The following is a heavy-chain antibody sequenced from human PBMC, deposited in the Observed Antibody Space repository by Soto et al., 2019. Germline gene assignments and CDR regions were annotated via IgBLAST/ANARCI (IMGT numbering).Heavy chain of an antibody. CDR3: AHRQGVLRFLEWLPYF. J-gene: IGHJ4*02. CDR2: IYWDDDK. V-gene: IGHV2-5*02. CDR1: GFSLTTSGVG. D-gene: IGHD3-3*01. Sequence: QITLKESGPALVNPTQTLTLTCTFSGFSLTTSGVGVGWIRQPPGKALEWLALIYWDDDKRYSPSLKSRLTITQDTSKSQVVLTMTNMDPVDTATFYSAHRQGVLRFLEWLPYFWGQGTLVTVSS.